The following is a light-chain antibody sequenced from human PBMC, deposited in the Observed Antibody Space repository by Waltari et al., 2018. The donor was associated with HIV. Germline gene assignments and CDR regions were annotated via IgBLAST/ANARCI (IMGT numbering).Light chain of an antibody. CDR1: SSNIGAGYD. V-gene: IGLV1-40*01. CDR2: GNS. Sequence: QSVLTQPPSVSGAPGQRVTISCTRSSSNIGAGYDVHWYQQLPGTAPKLLIYGNSNRPSGAPDRFSGSKSGTSASLAITGLQAEDEADYYCQSYDSILSGSWVFGGGTKLTVL. J-gene: IGLJ3*02. CDR3: QSYDSILSGSWV.